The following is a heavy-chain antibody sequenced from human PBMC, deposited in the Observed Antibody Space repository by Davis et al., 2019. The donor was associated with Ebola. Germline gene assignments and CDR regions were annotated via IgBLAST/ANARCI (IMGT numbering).Heavy chain of an antibody. CDR2: IIPILGIA. CDR3: ARDQGAAAGSPSYYYYGMDV. D-gene: IGHD6-13*01. Sequence: AASVKVSCKASGGTFSSYAISWVRQAPGQGLEWMGRIIPILGIANYAQKFQGRVTITADKSTSTAYMELSSLRSEDTAVYYCARDQGAAAGSPSYYYYGMDVWGQGTTVTVSS. CDR1: GGTFSSYA. J-gene: IGHJ6*02. V-gene: IGHV1-69*04.